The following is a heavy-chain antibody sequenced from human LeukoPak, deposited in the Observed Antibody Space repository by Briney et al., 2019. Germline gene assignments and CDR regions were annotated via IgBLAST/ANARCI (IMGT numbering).Heavy chain of an antibody. CDR2: ISAYNGKT. D-gene: IGHD3-22*01. V-gene: IGHV1-18*01. CDR1: GYTFTSYG. J-gene: IGHJ4*02. Sequence: ASVKVSCKASGYTFTSYGISRVRQDPGQGLGWMGWISAYNGKTDYAQKFQGRVTMTTATSTSTAYTELRSLRSDDTAVYYCARSSLGVVDTLDYWGQGALVTVSS. CDR3: ARSSLGVVDTLDY.